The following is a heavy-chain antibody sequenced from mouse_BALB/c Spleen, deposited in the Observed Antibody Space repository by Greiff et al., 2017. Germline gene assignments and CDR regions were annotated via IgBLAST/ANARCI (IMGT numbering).Heavy chain of an antibody. CDR2: IWAGGST. CDR3: ARDVGGNGNPAY. CDR1: GFSLTSYG. J-gene: IGHJ3*01. D-gene: IGHD2-1*01. Sequence: VKLVESGPGLVAPSQSLSITCTVSGFSLTSYGVHWVRQPPGKGLEWLGVIWAGGSTNYNSALMSRLSISKDNSKSQVFLKMNSLQTDDTAMYYCARDVGGNGNPAYWGQGTLVTVSA. V-gene: IGHV2-9*02.